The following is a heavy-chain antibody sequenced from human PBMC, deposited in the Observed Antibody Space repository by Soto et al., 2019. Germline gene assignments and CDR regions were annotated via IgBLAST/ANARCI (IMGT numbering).Heavy chain of an antibody. D-gene: IGHD1-26*01. CDR3: AAVQGGGATFHF. Sequence: GASVKVSCKASGFTFINSAIQWVRQARGQRLEWIGWIVVGSGRTDYAQKFQERLTITRDMSTSTAYMELSSLRLEVTAVYYCAAVQGGGATFHFWGQGSPVTVSS. CDR1: GFTFINSA. J-gene: IGHJ4*02. CDR2: IVVGSGRT. V-gene: IGHV1-58*02.